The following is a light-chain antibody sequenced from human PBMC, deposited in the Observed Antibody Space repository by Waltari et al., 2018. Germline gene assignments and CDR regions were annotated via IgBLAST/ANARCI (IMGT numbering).Light chain of an antibody. Sequence: EIVLTQSPGTLSLSPGERATLSCRTSQRLTKNYLAWYQQKPGQAPRLLIYGASSRAAGIPDRFSGSGSGTDCTLTISRLEPEDFAVYYCQQYGSSVLYTFGQGTKLEIK. CDR1: QRLTKNY. V-gene: IGKV3-20*01. J-gene: IGKJ2*01. CDR3: QQYGSSVLYT. CDR2: GAS.